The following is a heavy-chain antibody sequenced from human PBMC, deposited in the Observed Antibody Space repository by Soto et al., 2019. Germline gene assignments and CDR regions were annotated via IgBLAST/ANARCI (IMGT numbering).Heavy chain of an antibody. CDR3: ARDRSIYGSGSPLDY. CDR2: ISYDGSNK. Sequence: GGSLRLSCAASGFTFSSYAMHWVRQAPGKGLEWVAVISYDGSNKYYADSVKGRFTISRDNSKNTLYLQMNSLRAEDTAVYCCARDRSIYGSGSPLDYWGQGTLVTVSS. CDR1: GFTFSSYA. D-gene: IGHD3-10*01. V-gene: IGHV3-30-3*01. J-gene: IGHJ4*02.